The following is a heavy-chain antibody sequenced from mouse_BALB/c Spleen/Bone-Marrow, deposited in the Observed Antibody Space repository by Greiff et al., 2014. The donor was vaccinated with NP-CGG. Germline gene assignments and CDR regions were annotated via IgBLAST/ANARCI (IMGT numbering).Heavy chain of an antibody. CDR3: TRTYEYFDY. CDR1: GYTFTSYW. Sequence: VHLVESGAELVRPGASVKLSCKTSGYTFTSYWINWVKQRPGQGLDWIGNIYPSDNYTNYNQKFKDKATLTVDISSTTAYMQLSSPTSEDSAVYYCTRTYEYFDYWGQGTTLTVSS. D-gene: IGHD2-3*01. CDR2: IYPSDNYT. V-gene: IGHV1-69*02. J-gene: IGHJ2*01.